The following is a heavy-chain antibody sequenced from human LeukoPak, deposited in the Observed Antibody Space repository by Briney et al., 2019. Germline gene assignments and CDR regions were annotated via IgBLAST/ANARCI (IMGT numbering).Heavy chain of an antibody. V-gene: IGHV3-43*02. D-gene: IGHD6-13*01. CDR1: GFTFADYA. Sequence: PGGSLRLSCAASGFTFADYAMHWVRQAPGKGLEWVSLISGDGGTTNYADSVKGRFTISRDNSKNSLYLQMNSLRIEDTALYYCAKSSAAAYNWFDPWGQGTLVTVSS. J-gene: IGHJ5*02. CDR2: ISGDGGTT. CDR3: AKSSAAAYNWFDP.